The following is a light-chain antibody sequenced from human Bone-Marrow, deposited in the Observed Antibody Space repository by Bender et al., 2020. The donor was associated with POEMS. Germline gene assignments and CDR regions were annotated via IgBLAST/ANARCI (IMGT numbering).Light chain of an antibody. Sequence: QSVLTQPPSVSGTPGQRVTISCSGSNIGSNYVYWYQHLPGTAPKLLIYGYNNRPSGVPDRFSGSKSGTSASLAITGLQAEDEGDYYCQSYDNSLGGWVFGGGTKLTVL. CDR2: GYN. CDR1: NIGSNY. V-gene: IGLV1-40*01. CDR3: QSYDNSLGGWV. J-gene: IGLJ3*02.